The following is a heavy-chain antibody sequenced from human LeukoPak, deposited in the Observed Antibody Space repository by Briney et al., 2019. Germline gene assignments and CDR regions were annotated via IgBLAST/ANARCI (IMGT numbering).Heavy chain of an antibody. CDR2: IWYDGSNK. D-gene: IGHD3-16*01. J-gene: IGHJ4*02. Sequence: PGGSLRLSCAASGFTFCSYGMHWVRKAPGKGPEWVSVIWYDGSNKYYADSVKGRFTIYRDNYKNTLYLQMNSLRAEDTAVYYCAGDPGRRGGDPFDYWGQGTLVTVSS. CDR3: AGDPGRRGGDPFDY. V-gene: IGHV3-33*01. CDR1: GFTFCSYG.